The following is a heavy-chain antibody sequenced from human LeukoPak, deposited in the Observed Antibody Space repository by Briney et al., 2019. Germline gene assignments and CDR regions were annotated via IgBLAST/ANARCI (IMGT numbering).Heavy chain of an antibody. CDR2: ISCDGSNK. CDR1: GFTFSSYA. CDR3: ARDPRRYCSGGSCYRGWFDP. D-gene: IGHD2-15*01. J-gene: IGHJ5*02. Sequence: PGRSLRLSCAASGFTFSSYAMHWVRQAPGKGLEWVAVISCDGSNKYYADSVKGRFTISRDNSKNTLYLQMNSLRAEDTAVYYCARDPRRYCSGGSCYRGWFDPWGQGTLVTVSS. V-gene: IGHV3-30-3*01.